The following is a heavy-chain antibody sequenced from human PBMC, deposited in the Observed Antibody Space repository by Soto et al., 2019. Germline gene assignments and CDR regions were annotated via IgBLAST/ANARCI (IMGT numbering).Heavy chain of an antibody. CDR3: AKDIWPIAVAGLAPDY. V-gene: IGHV3-30*18. CDR2: ISYDGSNK. Sequence: PGGSLRLSCAASGLTFSSYGMHWVRQAPGKGLEWVAVISYDGSNKYYADSVKGRFTISRDNSKNTLYLQMNSLRAEDTAVYYCAKDIWPIAVAGLAPDYWGQGTLVTVSS. CDR1: GLTFSSYG. J-gene: IGHJ4*02. D-gene: IGHD6-19*01.